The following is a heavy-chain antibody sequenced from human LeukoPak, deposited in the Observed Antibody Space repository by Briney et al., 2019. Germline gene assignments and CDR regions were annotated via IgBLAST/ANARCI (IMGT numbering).Heavy chain of an antibody. CDR1: GYSISSGYY. J-gene: IGHJ3*02. CDR2: IYHSGST. CDR3: ARQPIVKQWLVRDAFDI. D-gene: IGHD6-19*01. Sequence: PSETLSLTCTVSGYSISSGYYWGWIRQPPGKGLEWIGSIYHSGSTYYNPSLKSRVTISVDTSKNQFSLKLSSVTAADTAVYYCARQPIVKQWLVRDAFDIWGQGTMVTVSS. V-gene: IGHV4-38-2*02.